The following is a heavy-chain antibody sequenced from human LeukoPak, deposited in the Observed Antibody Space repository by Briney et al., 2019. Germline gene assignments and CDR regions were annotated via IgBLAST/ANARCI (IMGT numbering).Heavy chain of an antibody. CDR3: ARIPVYDREGDDVLAI. V-gene: IGHV1-46*01. J-gene: IGHJ3*02. CDR2: INPSGGST. CDR1: GYTFTSYY. D-gene: IGHD3-16*01. Sequence: ASVKVSCKASGYTFTSYYMHWVRQAPGQGLEWMGIINPSGGSTNYAQKFQGRVTMTRDTSTSTVYMELSSLRSEDTAMYYCARIPVYDREGDDVLAIWGQGTMVTVSS.